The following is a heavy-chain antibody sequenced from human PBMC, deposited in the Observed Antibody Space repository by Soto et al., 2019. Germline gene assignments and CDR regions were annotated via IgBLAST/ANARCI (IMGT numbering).Heavy chain of an antibody. CDR1: AGSFTIKSR. D-gene: IGHD1-7*01. CDR2: IYRTGST. J-gene: IGHJ4*02. Sequence: PQTLALAWVLAAGSFTIKSRGTCFRQPPGQGLEWIGEIYRTGSTNYSPSLKSRVTISLDKSENQCPLKVTSLTAADTAVYYCASRDPRTSVDYWGQGTLVTVSS. CDR3: ASRDPRTSVDY. V-gene: IGHV4-4*03.